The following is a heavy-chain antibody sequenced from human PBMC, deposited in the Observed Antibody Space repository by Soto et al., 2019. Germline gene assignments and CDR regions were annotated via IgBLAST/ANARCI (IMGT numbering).Heavy chain of an antibody. CDR2: IIPNNGIT. J-gene: IGHJ4*02. Sequence: ASVKVSCKASGGTFSSYTISWVRQAPGQGLEWMGRIIPNNGITNYAQKLQGRVTMTTDTSTSTAYMELRSLRSDDTAVYYCARELIDSGWLYFDYWGQGTLVTVSS. V-gene: IGHV1-18*01. CDR1: GGTFSSYT. CDR3: ARELIDSGWLYFDY. D-gene: IGHD6-19*01.